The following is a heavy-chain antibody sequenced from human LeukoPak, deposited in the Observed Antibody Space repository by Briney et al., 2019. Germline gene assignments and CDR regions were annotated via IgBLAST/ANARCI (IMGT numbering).Heavy chain of an antibody. J-gene: IGHJ4*02. D-gene: IGHD1-26*01. CDR3: ARGATLSGSYSLDY. CDR1: GFTVSTNY. CDR2: IYSGGST. V-gene: IGHV3-53*01. Sequence: GGSLRLSCAASGFTVSTNYMSWVRQAPGKGLEWVSVIYSGGSTFHADSVKGRFTISRDNSKSTLHLQMNSLRAEDTAVYYCARGATLSGSYSLDYWGQGTLVTVSS.